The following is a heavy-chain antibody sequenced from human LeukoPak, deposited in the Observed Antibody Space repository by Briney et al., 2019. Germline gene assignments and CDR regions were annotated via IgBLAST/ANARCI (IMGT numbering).Heavy chain of an antibody. V-gene: IGHV1-18*01. Sequence: VKVSCKASGYTFTSYGISWVRQAPGQGLEWMGWISAYNGNTNYAQKLQGRVTMTTDTSTSTAYMELRSLRSDDTAVYYCARVVTGSRALYNWFDPWGQGTLVTVSS. CDR3: ARVVTGSRALYNWFDP. CDR2: ISAYNGNT. CDR1: GYTFTSYG. J-gene: IGHJ5*02. D-gene: IGHD5-18*01.